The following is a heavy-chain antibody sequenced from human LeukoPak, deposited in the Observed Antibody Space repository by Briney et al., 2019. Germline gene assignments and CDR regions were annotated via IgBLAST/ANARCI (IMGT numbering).Heavy chain of an antibody. Sequence: PGRSLRLSCAASEFTFSTYGMHWVRQAPGKGLEWVAVISYDGSYKFYADSVKGRFTISRDNAKNSLYLQMNSLRDEDTAVYFCARDKGTYHNKYYFDYWGQGTLVTVSS. D-gene: IGHD1-14*01. CDR3: ARDKGTYHNKYYFDY. CDR2: ISYDGSYK. V-gene: IGHV3-30*03. J-gene: IGHJ4*02. CDR1: EFTFSTYG.